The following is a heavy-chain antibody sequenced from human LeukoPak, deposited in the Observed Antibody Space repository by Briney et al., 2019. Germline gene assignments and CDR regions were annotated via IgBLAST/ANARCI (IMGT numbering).Heavy chain of an antibody. CDR3: ARDRAAWYYGSGSYSFGKHYGMDV. D-gene: IGHD3-10*01. J-gene: IGHJ6*02. CDR2: ISAYNGNT. V-gene: IGHV1-18*01. Sequence: GASVKVSCKASGYTFTSYGISWVRQAPGQGLEWMGWISAYNGNTNYAQKLQGRVTMTTDTSTSTAYMELRSLRSDDTAVCYCARDRAAWYYGSGSYSFGKHYGMDVWGQGTTVTVSS. CDR1: GYTFTSYG.